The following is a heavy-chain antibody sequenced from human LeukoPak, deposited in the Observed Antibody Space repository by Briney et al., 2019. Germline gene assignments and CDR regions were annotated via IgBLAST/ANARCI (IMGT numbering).Heavy chain of an antibody. V-gene: IGHV3-23*01. CDR1: GIIFSKYG. CDR3: AEDPNGDYIGTFDI. Sequence: PGGSLRLSCAASGIIFSKYGMSWVRQAPGKGLEWVATVLGSGIPTYYAESVQGRFTISRDNSKNTLYLQMSSLRAEDTAIYYCAEDPNGDYIGTFDIWGQGTMVIVS. D-gene: IGHD4-17*01. J-gene: IGHJ3*02. CDR2: VLGSGIPT.